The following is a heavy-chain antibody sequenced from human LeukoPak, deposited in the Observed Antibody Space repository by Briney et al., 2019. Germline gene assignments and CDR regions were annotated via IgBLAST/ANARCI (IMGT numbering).Heavy chain of an antibody. CDR2: IWYDGSNK. CDR1: GFTFSSYG. D-gene: IGHD3-22*01. Sequence: GRSLRLSYAASGFTFSSYGMHWVRQAPGKGLEWVAVIWYDGSNKYYADSVKGRFTISRDNSKNTLYLQMNSLRAEDTAVYYCARDLSATTYYYDSSGYPDYWGQGTLVTVSS. CDR3: ARDLSATTYYYDSSGYPDY. V-gene: IGHV3-33*01. J-gene: IGHJ4*02.